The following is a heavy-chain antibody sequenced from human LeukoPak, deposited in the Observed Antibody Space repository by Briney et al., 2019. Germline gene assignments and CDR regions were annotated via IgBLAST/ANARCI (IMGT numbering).Heavy chain of an antibody. CDR2: IYHSGST. CDR1: GYSISSGYY. J-gene: IGHJ4*02. Sequence: SETLSLTCAVSGYSISSGYYWGWIRQPPGKGLEWIGSIYHSGSTNYNPSLKSRVTISVDTSKNQFSLKLSSVTAADTAVYYCALHSSSALFDYWGQGTLVTVSS. D-gene: IGHD6-6*01. CDR3: ALHSSSALFDY. V-gene: IGHV4-38-2*01.